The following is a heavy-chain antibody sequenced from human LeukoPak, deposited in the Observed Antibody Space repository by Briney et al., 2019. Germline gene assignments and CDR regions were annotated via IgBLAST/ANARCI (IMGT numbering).Heavy chain of an antibody. J-gene: IGHJ4*02. CDR2: IKQDGSER. D-gene: IGHD6-13*01. V-gene: IGHV3-7*01. CDR1: GFTFSRYW. Sequence: PGGSLRLSCAASGFTFSRYWMSWVRQAPGKGLEWVASIKQDGSERYFVDSVKGRFTISRDNAKNSLYLQMNGLRAEDTAVYYCARVHLIAAAGTFDYWGQGTLVTVSS. CDR3: ARVHLIAAAGTFDY.